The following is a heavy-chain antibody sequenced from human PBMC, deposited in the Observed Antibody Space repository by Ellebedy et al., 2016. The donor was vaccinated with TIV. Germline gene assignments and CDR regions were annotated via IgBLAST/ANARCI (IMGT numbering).Heavy chain of an antibody. CDR2: IHHSGRT. CDR1: GGSYGGTPW. CDR3: AKTTHNFAPADI. J-gene: IGHJ4*02. Sequence: MPGGSLRLSRTFSGGSYGGTPWWTWVRQPPGKGLEWIGEIHHSGRTNYNSSLQSRVSISLDTSKNQFSLRLSSVTAADTAVYYCAKTTHNFAPADIWGQGTLVIVSS. V-gene: IGHV4-4*02. D-gene: IGHD1-1*01.